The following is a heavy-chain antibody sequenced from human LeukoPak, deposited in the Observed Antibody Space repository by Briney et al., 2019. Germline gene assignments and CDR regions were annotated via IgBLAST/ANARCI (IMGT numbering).Heavy chain of an antibody. CDR2: IRDSGEA. V-gene: IGHV3-66*03. CDR1: GFSVRDYY. J-gene: IGHJ5*02. CDR3: ARDRAANQDWVEFDP. D-gene: IGHD3/OR15-3a*01. Sequence: GGSLRLSCAVFGFSVRDYYLSWVRQAPGKGLGGVGLIRDSGEAFYADFARGRFAISRDESENTLYLQMNSLRVEDTAVYFCARDRAANQDWVEFDPWGQGTPVIVSS.